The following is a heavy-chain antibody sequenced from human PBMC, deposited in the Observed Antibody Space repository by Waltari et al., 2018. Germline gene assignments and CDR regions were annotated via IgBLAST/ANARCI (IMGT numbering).Heavy chain of an antibody. V-gene: IGHV4-38-2*02. D-gene: IGHD5-12*01. CDR2: IFHSGST. CDR3: ARDPRIVATGPDAFDI. J-gene: IGHJ3*02. CDR1: GYSISSGYY. Sequence: QVQLQESGPGLVKPSETLSLTCAVSGYSISSGYYWGWIRQPPGKGLEWIGSIFHSGSTCYNPSLKSRVTISVDTSKNQFSLKLSSVTAADTAVYYCARDPRIVATGPDAFDIWGQGTMVTVSS.